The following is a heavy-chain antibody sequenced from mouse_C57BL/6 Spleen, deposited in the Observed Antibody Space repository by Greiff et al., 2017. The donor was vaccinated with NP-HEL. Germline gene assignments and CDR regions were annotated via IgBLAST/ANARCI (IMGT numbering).Heavy chain of an antibody. CDR3: TSNWDIDY. CDR2: IDPENGDT. Sequence: EVKLMESGAELVRPGASVKLSCTASGFNIKDDYMHWVKQRPEQGLEWIGWIDPENGDTEYASKFQGKATITADTSSNTAYLQLSSLTSEDTAVYYCTSNWDIDYWGQGTTLTVSS. J-gene: IGHJ2*01. D-gene: IGHD4-1*01. CDR1: GFNIKDDY. V-gene: IGHV14-4*01.